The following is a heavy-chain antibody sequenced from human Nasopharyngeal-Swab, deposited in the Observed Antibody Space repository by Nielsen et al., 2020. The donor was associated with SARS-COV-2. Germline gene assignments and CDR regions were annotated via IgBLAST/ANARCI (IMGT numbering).Heavy chain of an antibody. CDR1: GFTFSSYG. CDR2: IWYDGSNK. CDR3: ARATTVIRHYYYYYYMDV. V-gene: IGHV3-33*01. D-gene: IGHD4-17*01. J-gene: IGHJ6*03. Sequence: GESLKISCAASGFTFSSYGMHWVRQASGKGLEWVAVIWYDGSNKYYADSVKGRFTISRDNSKNTLYLQMNSLRAEDTAVYYCARATTVIRHYYYYYYMDVWGKGTTVTVSS.